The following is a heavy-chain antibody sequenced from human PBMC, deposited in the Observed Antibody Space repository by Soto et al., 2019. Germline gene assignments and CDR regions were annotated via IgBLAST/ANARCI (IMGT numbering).Heavy chain of an antibody. CDR3: ARKGVAFDY. CDR1: GFTFSSYS. V-gene: IGHV3-48*02. Sequence: PXGSLRLAWSASGFTFSSYSMNGVRQAPGKGLEWISYISTTSSSIYYADSVKVRFTISRDNAKNSLFLQMNSLRDEDTAVYYCARKGVAFDYWGQGALVTVYS. CDR2: ISTTSSSI. J-gene: IGHJ4*02. D-gene: IGHD3-3*01.